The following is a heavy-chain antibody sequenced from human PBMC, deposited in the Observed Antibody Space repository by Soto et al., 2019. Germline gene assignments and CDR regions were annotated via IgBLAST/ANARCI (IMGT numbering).Heavy chain of an antibody. CDR2: ISYDGSNK. D-gene: IGHD6-19*01. V-gene: IGHV3-30-3*01. Sequence: QVQLVESGGGVVQPGRSLRLSCAASGFTFSSYAMHWVRQAPGKGLEWVAVISYDGSNKYYADSVKGRFTISRDNSKNTLYLQMNSPRAEDTAVYYCARVGGWYGVYWGQGTLVTVSS. J-gene: IGHJ4*02. CDR3: ARVGGWYGVY. CDR1: GFTFSSYA.